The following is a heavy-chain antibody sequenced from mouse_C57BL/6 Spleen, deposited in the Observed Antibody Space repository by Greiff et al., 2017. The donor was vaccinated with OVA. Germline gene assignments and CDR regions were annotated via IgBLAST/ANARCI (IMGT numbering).Heavy chain of an antibody. V-gene: IGHV1-53*01. D-gene: IGHD2-3*01. CDR2: INPSNGGT. CDR3: ARGGIYDGYPFGY. J-gene: IGHJ2*01. Sequence: VQLQQPGTELVKPGASVKLSCKASGYTFTSYWMHWVKQRPGQGLEWIGNINPSNGGTNYNEKFKSKATLTVDKSSSTAYMQLSSLTSEDSAVYYCARGGIYDGYPFGYWGQGTTLTVSS. CDR1: GYTFTSYW.